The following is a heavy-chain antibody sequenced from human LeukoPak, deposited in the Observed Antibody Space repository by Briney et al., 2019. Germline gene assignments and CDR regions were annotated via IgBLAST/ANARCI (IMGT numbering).Heavy chain of an antibody. Sequence: ASVKVSCKASGYTFTSYDINWVRQATGQGLEWMGWMNPNSGNTGYAQKFQGRVTMTRNTSISTAYMELSSLRSEDTAVYYCARGRDEIPSLHWFGESDSGWFNPWGQGTLVTVSS. J-gene: IGHJ5*02. CDR1: GYTFTSYD. CDR2: MNPNSGNT. D-gene: IGHD3-10*01. V-gene: IGHV1-8*01. CDR3: ARGRDEIPSLHWFGESDSGWFNP.